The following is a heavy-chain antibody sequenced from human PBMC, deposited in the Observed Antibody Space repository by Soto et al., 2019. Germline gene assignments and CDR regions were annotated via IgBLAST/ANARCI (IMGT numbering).Heavy chain of an antibody. J-gene: IGHJ3*02. V-gene: IGHV1-46*01. CDR2: INPNGGST. CDR1: GYTLTNFY. Sequence: ASVKVSCKASGYTLTNFYIHWVRQAPGQGLEWMGIINPNGGSTNYAHNFQGRVTITRDTSTSTVYMDLSSLRSEDTAVYYCARTTGKRSITIFRVVTPRGAFDIWGQGTMVTVSS. CDR3: ARTTGKRSITIFRVVTPRGAFDI. D-gene: IGHD3-3*01.